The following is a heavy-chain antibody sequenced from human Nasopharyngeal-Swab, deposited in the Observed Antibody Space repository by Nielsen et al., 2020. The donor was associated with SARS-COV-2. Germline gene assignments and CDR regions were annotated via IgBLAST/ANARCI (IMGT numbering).Heavy chain of an antibody. J-gene: IGHJ4*02. V-gene: IGHV3-33*01. CDR2: IWYDGSNK. Sequence: GGSLRLSCAASGFTFSSYGMHWVRRAPGKGLEWVAVIWYDGSNKYYADSMKGRFTISRDNSKNTLYLQMNSLRAKDTAVYYCARAYSSSWYYGYWGQGTLVTVSS. D-gene: IGHD6-13*01. CDR1: GFTFSSYG. CDR3: ARAYSSSWYYGY.